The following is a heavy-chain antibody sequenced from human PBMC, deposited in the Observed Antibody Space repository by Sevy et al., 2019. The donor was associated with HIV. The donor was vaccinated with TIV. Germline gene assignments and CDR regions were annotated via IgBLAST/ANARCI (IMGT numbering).Heavy chain of an antibody. D-gene: IGHD3-22*01. CDR1: GYTLTELS. CDR2: FDPEDDEK. J-gene: IGHJ4*02. CDR3: ATTKDYYDTSGYPFDS. V-gene: IGHV1-24*01. Sequence: ASVKVSCKVSGYTLTELSMHWVRQAPGKGLEWMGTFDPEDDEKIYAQKFQGRVTMTEDTSTDTAYMELNRLRSEDTAVYYCATTKDYYDTSGYPFDSWGQGTLVAVSS.